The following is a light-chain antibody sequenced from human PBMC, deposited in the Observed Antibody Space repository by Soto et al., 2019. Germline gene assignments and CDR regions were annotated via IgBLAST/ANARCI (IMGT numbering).Light chain of an antibody. J-gene: IGKJ1*01. V-gene: IGKV1-5*01. CDR3: QQYGTYLWT. CDR2: DAS. Sequence: DIQMTQSPSTLSASVGDRVTITCRASQSISSWLAWFQQKPGKAPKLLMYDASSLESGVPSRFSGSGSGTEFTLSILCLQPYDFATYYCQQYGTYLWTFGQGTRVEIK. CDR1: QSISSW.